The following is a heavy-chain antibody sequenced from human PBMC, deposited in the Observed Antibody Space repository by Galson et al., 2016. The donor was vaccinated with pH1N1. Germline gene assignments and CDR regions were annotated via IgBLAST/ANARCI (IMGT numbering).Heavy chain of an antibody. D-gene: IGHD3-3*01. CDR3: ARGVIDYDFGSGSHVHAAFDI. V-gene: IGHV6-1*01. CDR2: TYYRSKWYN. CDR1: WDSVSSNSAT. J-gene: IGHJ3*02. Sequence: CAISWDSVSSNSATWNWIRQSPSRGLEWLGRTYYRSKWYNDYAESVKSRIIISPDTSKNQLSLQLNSVTPADTAVDYCARGVIDYDFGSGSHVHAAFDIWGQGTMVIVSS.